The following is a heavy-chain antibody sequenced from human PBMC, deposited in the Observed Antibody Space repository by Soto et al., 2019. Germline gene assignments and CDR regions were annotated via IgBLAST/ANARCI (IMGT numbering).Heavy chain of an antibody. CDR2: ISASCGST. Sequence: EVQLLESGGGLVQPGGSLRLSCAASGFTFRHYAMTWVRQAPGKGLEWVSIISASCGSTYYTNSVKGRFTISRDNSKNTLYLQMNSLRAADTAGYYCAKDCWADSSGDFDFWGQGTLVTVSS. CDR3: AKDCWADSSGDFDF. CDR1: GFTFRHYA. J-gene: IGHJ4*02. V-gene: IGHV3-23*01. D-gene: IGHD3-22*01.